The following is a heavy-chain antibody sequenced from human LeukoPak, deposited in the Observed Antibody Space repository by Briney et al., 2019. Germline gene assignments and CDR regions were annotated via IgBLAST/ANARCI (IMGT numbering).Heavy chain of an antibody. CDR1: DDSISDYY. V-gene: IGHV4-59*01. J-gene: IGHJ4*02. CDR2: IHNSGTS. CDR3: TRGAGWLTDY. Sequence: SETLSLTCTVSDDSISDYYRGWIRQPPGKGLEWIGYIHNSGTSTYNLSLKSRDTISADTSKNQFSLKLNSMTTADTAVYYCTRGAGWLTDYWGQGILVTVSS. D-gene: IGHD5-12*01.